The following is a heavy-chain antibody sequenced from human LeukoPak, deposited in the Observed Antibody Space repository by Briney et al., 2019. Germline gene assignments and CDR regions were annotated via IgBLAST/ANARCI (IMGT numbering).Heavy chain of an antibody. CDR3: ARGGRIQLWLYYYYGMDV. Sequence: GGSLRLSCAASGFTFSSYGMHWVRQAPGKGLEWVSYISSSGSTIYYADSVKGRFTISRDNAKNSLYLQMNSLRAEDTAVYYCARGGRIQLWLYYYYGMDVWGQGTTVTVSS. V-gene: IGHV3-48*04. J-gene: IGHJ6*02. CDR2: ISSSGSTI. CDR1: GFTFSSYG. D-gene: IGHD5-18*01.